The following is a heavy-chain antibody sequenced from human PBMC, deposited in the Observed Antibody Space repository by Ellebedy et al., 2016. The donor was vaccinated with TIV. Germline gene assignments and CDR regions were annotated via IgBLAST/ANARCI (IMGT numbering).Heavy chain of an antibody. J-gene: IGHJ5*02. CDR2: INHSGST. CDR3: ARSCSGGSCYSRWFDP. CDR1: GGSFSGYY. D-gene: IGHD2-15*01. V-gene: IGHV4-34*01. Sequence: GSLRLXCAVYGGSFSGYYWSWIRQPPGKGLEWIGEINHSGSTNYNPSLKSRVTISVDTSKNQFSLKLSSVTAADTAVYYCARSCSGGSCYSRWFDPWGQGTLVTVSS.